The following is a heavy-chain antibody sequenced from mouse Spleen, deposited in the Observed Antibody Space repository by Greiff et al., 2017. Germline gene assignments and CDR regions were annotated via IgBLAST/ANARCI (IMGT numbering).Heavy chain of an antibody. J-gene: IGHJ4*01. CDR1: GYAFTNYL. CDR2: INPGSGGT. D-gene: IGHD2-12*01. Sequence: LVESGAELVRPGTSVKVSCKASGYAFTNYLIEWVKQRPGQGLEWIGVINPGSGGTNYNEKFKGKATLTADKSSSTAYMQLSSLTSEDSAVYFCARSDYRTGDYYYAMDYWGQGTSVTVSS. CDR3: ARSDYRTGDYYYAMDY. V-gene: IGHV1-54*01.